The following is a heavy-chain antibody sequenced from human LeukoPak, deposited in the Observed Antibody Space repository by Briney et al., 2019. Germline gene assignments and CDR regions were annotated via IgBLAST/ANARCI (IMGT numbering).Heavy chain of an antibody. J-gene: IGHJ4*02. Sequence: ASVKVSCKASGYTFTNYDFSWVRQAPGQGLEWMGWISTYSGSTNYAQKLQGRVTMTTDTSTSTAYMELRSMSSDDTAVYYCARQGYGGNPQGAADYWGQGTLVTVSS. D-gene: IGHD4-23*01. CDR1: GYTFTNYD. CDR2: ISTYSGST. CDR3: ARQGYGGNPQGAADY. V-gene: IGHV1-18*01.